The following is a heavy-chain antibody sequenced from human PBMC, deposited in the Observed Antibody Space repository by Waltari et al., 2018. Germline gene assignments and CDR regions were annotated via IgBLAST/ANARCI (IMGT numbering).Heavy chain of an antibody. CDR2: ISYDGSNK. J-gene: IGHJ3*02. Sequence: QVQLVESGGGVVQPGRSLRLSCAASGFTFSSYAIHWVRQAPGKGREWVAVISYDGSNKYYADSVKGRLTISRDNSKNTLYLQMNSLRAEDTAVYYCARERGDIVVVPASDAFDIWGQGTMVTVSS. V-gene: IGHV3-30-3*01. CDR1: GFTFSSYA. CDR3: ARERGDIVVVPASDAFDI. D-gene: IGHD2-2*01.